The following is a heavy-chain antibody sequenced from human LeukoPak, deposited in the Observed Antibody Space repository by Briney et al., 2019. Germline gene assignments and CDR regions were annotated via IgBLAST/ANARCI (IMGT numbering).Heavy chain of an antibody. CDR3: ARGRLGRARRYYDSSGHPVDY. J-gene: IGHJ4*02. Sequence: SETLSLTCAVYGGSFSGYYWSWIRQPPGKGLEWIGEINHSGSTNYNPSLKSRVTISVDTSKNQCSLKLSSVTAADTAVYYCARGRLGRARRYYDSSGHPVDYWGQGTLVTVSS. V-gene: IGHV4-34*01. CDR1: GGSFSGYY. D-gene: IGHD3-22*01. CDR2: INHSGST.